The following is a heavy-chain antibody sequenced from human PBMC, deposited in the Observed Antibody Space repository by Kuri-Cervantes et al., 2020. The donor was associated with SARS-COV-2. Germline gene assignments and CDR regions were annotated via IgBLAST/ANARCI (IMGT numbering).Heavy chain of an antibody. Sequence: SQTLSLTCAVYGGSLSNYYWSWIRQPPGKGLEWIGFIYYTGSTYYIPSLKSRLSISLDTSKNQFSLKLSSVTAADTAVYYCAREYWGPGYYYMDVWGKGTTVTVSS. D-gene: IGHD3-16*01. V-gene: IGHV4-30-4*08. CDR2: IYYTGST. CDR1: GGSLSNYY. CDR3: AREYWGPGYYYMDV. J-gene: IGHJ6*03.